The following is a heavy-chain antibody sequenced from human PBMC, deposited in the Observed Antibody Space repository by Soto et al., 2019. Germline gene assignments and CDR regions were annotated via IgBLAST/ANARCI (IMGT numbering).Heavy chain of an antibody. V-gene: IGHV4-39*01. J-gene: IGHJ3*02. CDR3: ARHCKGVGYYDFWSGYYSPDAFDI. D-gene: IGHD3-3*01. CDR1: GGSISSSSYY. CDR2: IYYSGST. Sequence: QLQLQESGPGLVKPSETLSLTCTVSGGSISSSSYYWGWIRQPPGKGLEWIGSIYYSGSTYYNPSLKSRVTISVDTSKNQFSLKLSSVTAADTAVYYCARHCKGVGYYDFWSGYYSPDAFDIWGQGTMVTVSS.